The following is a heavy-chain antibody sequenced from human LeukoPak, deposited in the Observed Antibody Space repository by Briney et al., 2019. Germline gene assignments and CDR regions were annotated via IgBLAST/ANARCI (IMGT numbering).Heavy chain of an antibody. CDR3: ARDRDDYGDY. CDR2: FYHSGST. Sequence: SETLSLTCTVSGSPISSGYYWGWVRQPPGKGLEWIGSFYHSGSTYYNPSLKSRVTISIDTSENQFSLKLSSVTAADTAVYYCARDRDDYGDYWGQGTLVTVSS. V-gene: IGHV4-38-2*02. CDR1: GSPISSGYY. J-gene: IGHJ4*02.